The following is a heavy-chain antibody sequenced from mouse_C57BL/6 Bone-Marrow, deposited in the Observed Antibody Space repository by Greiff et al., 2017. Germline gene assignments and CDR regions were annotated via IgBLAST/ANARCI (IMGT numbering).Heavy chain of an antibody. Sequence: LMESGPELVKPGASVKISCKASGYSFTDYNMNWVKQSNGKSLEWIGVINPNYGTPSYNQKFKGKATLTVDQSSSTAYMQLNSLTSEDSAVYYCASTYDGYYAWFAYWGQGTLVTVSA. CDR1: GYSFTDYN. D-gene: IGHD2-3*01. CDR3: ASTYDGYYAWFAY. V-gene: IGHV1-39*01. CDR2: INPNYGTP. J-gene: IGHJ3*01.